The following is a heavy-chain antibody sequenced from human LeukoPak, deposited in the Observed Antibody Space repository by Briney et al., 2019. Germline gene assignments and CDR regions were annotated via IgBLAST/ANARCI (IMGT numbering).Heavy chain of an antibody. CDR1: GFTVSSNY. V-gene: IGHV3-66*01. D-gene: IGHD4-17*01. CDR3: ARVTVTPYYYYGMDV. J-gene: IGHJ6*02. Sequence: GGSLRLSCAASGFTVSSNYLSWVRQAPGKGLEWVSVIYSGGSTYYADSVKGRFTISRDNSKNTLYPQMNSLRAEDTAVYFCARVTVTPYYYYGMDVWGQGTTVTVSS. CDR2: IYSGGST.